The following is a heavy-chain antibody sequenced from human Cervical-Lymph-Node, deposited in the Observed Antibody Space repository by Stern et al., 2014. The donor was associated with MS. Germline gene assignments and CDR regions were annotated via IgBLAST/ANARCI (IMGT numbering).Heavy chain of an antibody. D-gene: IGHD5-12*01. V-gene: IGHV4-59*01. CDR3: ARGRLGATPFDY. J-gene: IGHJ4*02. CDR2: IYYSGST. Sequence: QVQLQESGPGLVKPSETLSLTCTVSGGSISSYYWSWIRQPPGKGLAWIGYIYYSGSTNYNPSLKSRVTISVDTSKNQFSLKLSSVTAADTAVYYCARGRLGATPFDYWGQGTLVTVSS. CDR1: GGSISSYY.